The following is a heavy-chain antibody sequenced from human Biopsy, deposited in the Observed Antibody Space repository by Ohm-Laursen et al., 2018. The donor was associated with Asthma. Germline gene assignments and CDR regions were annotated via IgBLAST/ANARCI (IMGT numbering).Heavy chain of an antibody. Sequence: SLRLSCAASGFNLNTYTLSWVRQAPGQGLAWLSTISYDGKFKYFADSVKGRFTISRDISTNTLHLLMISLRQEDTGVYFCAKGDGPRPVGDVFDVWGRGTKVTVSS. D-gene: IGHD6-6*01. V-gene: IGHV3-30-3*02. CDR1: GFNLNTYT. J-gene: IGHJ3*01. CDR3: AKGDGPRPVGDVFDV. CDR2: ISYDGKFK.